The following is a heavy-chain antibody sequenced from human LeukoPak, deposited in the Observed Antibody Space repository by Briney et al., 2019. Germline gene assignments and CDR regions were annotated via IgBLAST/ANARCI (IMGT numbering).Heavy chain of an antibody. D-gene: IGHD5-18*01. V-gene: IGHV3-23*01. CDR1: GLTFSSYA. CDR2: ISGSGGST. Sequence: PGGSLRLSCAASGLTFSSYAMSWVRQAPGKGLEWVSAISGSGGSTYYADSVKGRFTISRDNSKNTLYLQMNSLRAEDTAVYYCAKDQAAMVLYYFDYWGQGTLVTVSS. CDR3: AKDQAAMVLYYFDY. J-gene: IGHJ4*02.